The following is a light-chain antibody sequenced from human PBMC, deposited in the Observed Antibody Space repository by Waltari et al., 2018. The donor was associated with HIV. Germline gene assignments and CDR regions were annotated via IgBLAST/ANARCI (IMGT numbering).Light chain of an antibody. J-gene: IGLJ2*01. V-gene: IGLV1-44*01. Sequence: QSVLTQPPSASGTPGQRVTISCSGSSSNIGRNAVNWYQHLPGTAPKLLIYGNDERPSGVPDRFSGSKSGSSASLVITGLQSEDEADYYCQSYDSNLSGLFGGGTKVTVL. CDR3: QSYDSNLSGL. CDR2: GND. CDR1: SSNIGRNA.